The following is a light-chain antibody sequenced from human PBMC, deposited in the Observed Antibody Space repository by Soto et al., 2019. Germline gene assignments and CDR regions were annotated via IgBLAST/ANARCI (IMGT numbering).Light chain of an antibody. CDR1: QTVPSR. V-gene: IGKV3-15*01. CDR3: QQYNSYSRT. Sequence: IVMTQSPATLSVSPGERATLSCRASQTVPSRIAWYQQKPGQAPSLLIYGASTRATGVPDRFRGSGSGTEFTLTISSLQPDDFETYYCQQYNSYSRTFGQGTKVDIK. J-gene: IGKJ1*01. CDR2: GAS.